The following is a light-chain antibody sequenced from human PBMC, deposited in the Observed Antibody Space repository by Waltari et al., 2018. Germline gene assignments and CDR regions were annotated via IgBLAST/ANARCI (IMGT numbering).Light chain of an antibody. V-gene: IGKV3-20*01. CDR1: QSVSRA. CDR3: QHYVRLPAT. CDR2: GAS. Sequence: EIVLTQSPGSLSLSPGERVTLSCRASQSVSRALAWYQQKPGQAPRLLIFGASTRATGIPDRFSGSGSETDFSLTISRLEPEDFAVYYCQHYVRLPATFGRGTKVEIK. J-gene: IGKJ1*01.